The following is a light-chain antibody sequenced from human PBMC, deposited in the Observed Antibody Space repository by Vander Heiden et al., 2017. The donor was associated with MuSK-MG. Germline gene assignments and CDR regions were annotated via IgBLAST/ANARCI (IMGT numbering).Light chain of an antibody. J-gene: IGLJ2*01. Sequence: QSVLTQPPSVSGAPGQRVTISCTGSSSNIGAGYDVHWFQQLPGAAPRLLFYDNTNRPSGVPDRFSASKSGTSASLAITGLQAEDEADYYCQSYDSRLSGAGVFGGGTKLTVL. CDR3: QSYDSRLSGAGV. CDR1: SSNIGAGYD. CDR2: DNT. V-gene: IGLV1-40*01.